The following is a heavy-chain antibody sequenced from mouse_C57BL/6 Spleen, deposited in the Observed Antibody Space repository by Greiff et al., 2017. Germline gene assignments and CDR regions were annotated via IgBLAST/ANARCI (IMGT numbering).Heavy chain of an antibody. Sequence: VQLQQPGAELVKPGASVKISCKASGYAFSSYWMNWVKQRPGKGLEWIGQIYPGDGDTNYNGKFKGKATLTVDKSSSTAYMQLSSLTSEDSAVYVCARGDYGSSYGYFDVWGTGTTVTVSS. CDR3: ARGDYGSSYGYFDV. D-gene: IGHD1-1*01. CDR2: IYPGDGDT. J-gene: IGHJ1*03. V-gene: IGHV1-80*01. CDR1: GYAFSSYW.